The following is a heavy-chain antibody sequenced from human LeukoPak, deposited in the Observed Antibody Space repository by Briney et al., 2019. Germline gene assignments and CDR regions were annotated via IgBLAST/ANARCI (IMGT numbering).Heavy chain of an antibody. D-gene: IGHD5-24*01. V-gene: IGHV4-59*08. CDR1: GGSMSSYY. Sequence: PSETLSLTCTVSGGSMSSYYWSWIRQPPGKGLEWIGYIYNPSLKSRVTISVDTSKNQFSLKLSSVTAADTAVYYCARGARAGYNLEPFDYWGQGTPVTVSS. CDR3: ARGARAGYNLEPFDY. J-gene: IGHJ4*02.